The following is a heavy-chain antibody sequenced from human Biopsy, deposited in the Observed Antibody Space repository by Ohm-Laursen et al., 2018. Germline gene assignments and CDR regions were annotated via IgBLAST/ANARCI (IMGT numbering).Heavy chain of an antibody. CDR1: GESFNGYY. V-gene: IGHV4-34*01. Sequence: SDTLSLTWAVYGESFNGYYWSWIRQTPGKGLEWIGEINHSGRTNYNPSLKSRVTISVDTSKNQFSLKVRSVTAADTAVYYCVRGVDYYDPYHYYALDVWGQGTTVNVSS. CDR3: VRGVDYYDPYHYYALDV. D-gene: IGHD3-22*01. J-gene: IGHJ6*02. CDR2: INHSGRT.